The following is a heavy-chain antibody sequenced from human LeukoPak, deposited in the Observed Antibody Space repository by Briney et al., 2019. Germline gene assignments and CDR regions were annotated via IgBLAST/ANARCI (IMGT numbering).Heavy chain of an antibody. V-gene: IGHV3-64*01. CDR1: GFTFNNYA. D-gene: IGHD1-26*01. CDR2: ISGDGGTT. Sequence: GGSLRLSCAASGFTFNNYAINWVRQAPGKGLEFVSAISGDGGTTIYANSVKGRFTISRDNSKNTLYLQLGSLRGEDMGIYYCARVAIDHYYHYYDYWGQGTLVTVSS. CDR3: ARVAIDHYYHYYDY. J-gene: IGHJ4*02.